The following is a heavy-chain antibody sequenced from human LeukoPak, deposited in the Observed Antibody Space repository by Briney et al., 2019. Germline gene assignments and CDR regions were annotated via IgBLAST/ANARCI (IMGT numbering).Heavy chain of an antibody. V-gene: IGHV4-34*01. CDR3: ARGGRGRLDY. D-gene: IGHD1-26*01. Sequence: SETLSLTCAVYGGSFSGYYWSWIRQPPGMGLEWIGEINHSGSTNYNPSLKSRVTISVDTSKNQFSLKLSSVTAADTAVYYCARGGRGRLDYWGPGTLVTVSS. J-gene: IGHJ4*02. CDR2: INHSGST. CDR1: GGSFSGYY.